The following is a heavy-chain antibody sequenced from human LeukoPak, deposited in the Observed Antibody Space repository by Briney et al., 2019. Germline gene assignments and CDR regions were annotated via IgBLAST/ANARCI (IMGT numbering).Heavy chain of an antibody. Sequence: ASVKVSCKASGYTFTSYGISWVRQAPGQVLEWMGWISAYNGNTNYAQKLQGRVTMTTDTSTSTAYMELRSLRSDDTAVYYCARGALRFLEWLSSSHYGMDVWGQGTTVTVSS. CDR2: ISAYNGNT. CDR3: ARGALRFLEWLSSSHYGMDV. D-gene: IGHD3-3*01. CDR1: GYTFTSYG. V-gene: IGHV1-18*01. J-gene: IGHJ6*02.